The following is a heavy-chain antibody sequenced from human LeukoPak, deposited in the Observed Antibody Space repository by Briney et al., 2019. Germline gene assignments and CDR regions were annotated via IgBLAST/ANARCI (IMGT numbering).Heavy chain of an antibody. D-gene: IGHD3-22*01. CDR1: GGSISSYY. V-gene: IGHV4-59*08. CDR2: IYYSGST. CDR3: ARHYYDSSDGGWFDP. J-gene: IGHJ5*02. Sequence: SETLSLTCTVSGGSISSYYWSWIRQPPGKGLEWIGYIYYSGSTNYNPSLKSRVTISVDTSKNQFSLKLSSVTAADTAVYYCARHYYDSSDGGWFDPWGQGTLVTVSS.